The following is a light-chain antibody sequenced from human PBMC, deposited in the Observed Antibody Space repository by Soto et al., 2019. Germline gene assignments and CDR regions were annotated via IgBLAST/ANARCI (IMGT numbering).Light chain of an antibody. V-gene: IGLV2-14*01. J-gene: IGLJ1*01. CDR3: SSHTTRSTYV. Sequence: QSALTQPASVSGSPGQSITISCTGTSSDVGRFNFVSWFQQHPGKAPKLLIYEVTKRPSGVSNRFSGSKSGNTASLTISGLQTEDEADYYCSSHTTRSTYVFGTGTKVTV. CDR1: SSDVGRFNF. CDR2: EVT.